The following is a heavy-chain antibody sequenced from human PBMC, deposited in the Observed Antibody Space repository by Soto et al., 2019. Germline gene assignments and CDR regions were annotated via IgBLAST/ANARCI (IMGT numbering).Heavy chain of an antibody. D-gene: IGHD3-3*01. CDR3: ARDHDYWVVTDH. J-gene: IGHJ4*02. V-gene: IGHV3-21*01. CDR1: GFSLSSHS. CDR2: ITSSGYI. Sequence: EVQLVESGGGLVKPGGSLSLSCAASGFSLSSHSMNWVRQAPGKGLEWVSSITSSGYIYLADSVKGRFTISRDNAKNSLFLQMNSLRAEDTAVYYCARDHDYWVVTDHWGQGTLVTVSS.